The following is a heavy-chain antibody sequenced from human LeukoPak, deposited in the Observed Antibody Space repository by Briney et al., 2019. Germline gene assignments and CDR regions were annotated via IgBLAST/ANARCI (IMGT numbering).Heavy chain of an antibody. Sequence: NPSETLSLTCTVSGGFISSSSYYWGWIRQSPGKGLEWIGSIYYSGSTYYNPSLKSRVTIFVDTSKNQFSLKVTSVTAADTAVYYCARRDVTSGWYRGWFDPWGQGTLVTVSS. V-gene: IGHV4-39*01. CDR3: ARRDVTSGWYRGWFDP. CDR2: IYYSGST. D-gene: IGHD6-19*01. CDR1: GGFISSSSYY. J-gene: IGHJ5*02.